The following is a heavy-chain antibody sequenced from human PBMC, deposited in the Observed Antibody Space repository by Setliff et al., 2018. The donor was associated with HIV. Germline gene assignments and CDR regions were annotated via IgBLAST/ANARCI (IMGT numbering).Heavy chain of an antibody. CDR1: DLAFSSYA. Sequence: PGGSLRLSCQASDLAFSSYAMSWVRQAPGKGLEWVSTLSGSGGSPFYADSVKGRFTISRDNSKKTLYLQMNSLRAEDTAVYYCAKEQGTIFGVIKAHFDYWGQGALVTVSS. CDR3: AKEQGTIFGVIKAHFDY. D-gene: IGHD3-3*01. CDR2: LSGSGGSP. J-gene: IGHJ4*02. V-gene: IGHV3-23*01.